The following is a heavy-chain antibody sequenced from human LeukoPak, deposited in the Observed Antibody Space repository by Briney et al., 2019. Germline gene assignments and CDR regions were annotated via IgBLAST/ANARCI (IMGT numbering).Heavy chain of an antibody. Sequence: GGSLRLSCAASGFTFSSYSMNWVRHAPGKGLEWVSSISSSSSYIYYADSVKGRFTISRDNAKNSLYLQMNSLRAEDTAVYYCAREGYDSSTTFDYWGQGTLVTVSS. CDR1: GFTFSSYS. D-gene: IGHD3-22*01. J-gene: IGHJ4*02. CDR2: ISSSSSYI. V-gene: IGHV3-21*01. CDR3: AREGYDSSTTFDY.